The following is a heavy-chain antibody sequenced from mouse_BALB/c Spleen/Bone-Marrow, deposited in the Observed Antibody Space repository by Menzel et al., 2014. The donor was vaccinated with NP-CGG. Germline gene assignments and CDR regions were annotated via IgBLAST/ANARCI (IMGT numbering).Heavy chain of an antibody. D-gene: IGHD1-2*01. Sequence: VQLKHSGPELVKPGASVKISCKASGYSFTGYFMNWVMQSHGKSLEWIGRINPYNGDTFYNQKFKGKATLTVDKSSSTAHMELRSLASEDSAVYYCASSFITTAYYFDYWGQGTTLTVSS. CDR2: INPYNGDT. CDR1: GYSFTGYF. V-gene: IGHV1-20*02. CDR3: ASSFITTAYYFDY. J-gene: IGHJ2*01.